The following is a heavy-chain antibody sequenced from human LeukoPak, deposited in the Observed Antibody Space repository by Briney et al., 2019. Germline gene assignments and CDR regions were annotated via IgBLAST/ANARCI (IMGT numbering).Heavy chain of an antibody. CDR1: GSSITTDYF. CDR2: VSHSGST. D-gene: IGHD6-19*01. J-gene: IGHJ4*02. Sequence: PSETLSLTCRVSGSSITTDYFWGWIRQPLGEGLEWIGSVSHSGSTYSNPSLKSRVTMSIDTSKNQFSLKLSSVTAADTALYFCARLIGVSGTFDYWDQGTLVTVSS. V-gene: IGHV4-38-2*01. CDR3: ARLIGVSGTFDY.